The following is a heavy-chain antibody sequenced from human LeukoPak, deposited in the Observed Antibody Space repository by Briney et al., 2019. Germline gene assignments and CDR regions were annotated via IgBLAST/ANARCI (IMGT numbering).Heavy chain of an antibody. Sequence: GSLILSRAASGFTFTNYAMNWVRQAPGKGLEWVSVISGSGARTYYADSVKGPFTISRDNAKNSLYLQMNSLRAEDTAVYYCAREAGGYCSSTSCYAFDYWGQGTLVTVSS. J-gene: IGHJ4*02. CDR3: AREAGGYCSSTSCYAFDY. V-gene: IGHV3-23*01. CDR1: GFTFTNYA. CDR2: ISGSGART. D-gene: IGHD2-2*01.